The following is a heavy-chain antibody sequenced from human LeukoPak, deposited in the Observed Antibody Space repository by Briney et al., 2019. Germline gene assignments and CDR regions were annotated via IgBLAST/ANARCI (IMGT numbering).Heavy chain of an antibody. J-gene: IGHJ5*02. V-gene: IGHV4-39*07. CDR3: ARVLRYCSSTSCYVRVNWFDP. CDR2: IYYSGST. Sequence: SETLSLTCTVSGGSISSSSYYWGWIRQPPGKGLEWIGSIYYSGSTYYNPSLKSRVTISVDTSKNQFSLKLSSVTAADTAVYYCARVLRYCSSTSCYVRVNWFDPWGQGTLVTVSS. D-gene: IGHD2-2*01. CDR1: GGSISSSSYY.